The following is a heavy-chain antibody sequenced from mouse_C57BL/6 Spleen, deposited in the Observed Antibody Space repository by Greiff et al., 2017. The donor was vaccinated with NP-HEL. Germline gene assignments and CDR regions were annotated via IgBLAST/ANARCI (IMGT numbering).Heavy chain of an antibody. D-gene: IGHD1-1*01. V-gene: IGHV1-52*01. CDR3: ARSDYGSSYWYFDV. Sequence: VQLQQPGAELVRPGSSVKLSCKASGYTFTSYWMHWVKQRPIQGLEWIGNIDPSDSETHYNQKFKDKATLTVDKSSSTAYMQLGSLTSEDSAVYYCARSDYGSSYWYFDVWGTGTTVTVSS. CDR2: IDPSDSET. CDR1: GYTFTSYW. J-gene: IGHJ1*03.